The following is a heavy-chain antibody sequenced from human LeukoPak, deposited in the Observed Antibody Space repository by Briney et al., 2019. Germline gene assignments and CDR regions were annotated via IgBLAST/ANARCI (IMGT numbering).Heavy chain of an antibody. Sequence: GGSLRLSCAASGFTFSSYGMHWVRQAPGKGLEWVAVIWYDGSNKYYADSVKGRFTISRDNSKNTLYLQMNSLRAEDTAVYYCASGVEAGKHYYGMDVWGQGTTVTVSS. D-gene: IGHD6-13*01. J-gene: IGHJ6*02. CDR2: IWYDGSNK. CDR1: GFTFSSYG. CDR3: ASGVEAGKHYYGMDV. V-gene: IGHV3-33*01.